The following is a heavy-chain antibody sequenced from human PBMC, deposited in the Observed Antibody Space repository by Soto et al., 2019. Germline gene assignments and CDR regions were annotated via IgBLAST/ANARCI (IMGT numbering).Heavy chain of an antibody. Sequence: ASVKVSCKASGYTFNFYGITWVRQAPGQGLEWMGWISGFNGNTNYAADLQGRVTMTTDTSTSTAYMELRGLRSDDTAVYYCARGMTPPGAPAWYYFDSWGQGTLVTVS. CDR2: ISGFNGNT. J-gene: IGHJ4*02. V-gene: IGHV1-18*01. CDR3: ARGMTPPGAPAWYYFDS. CDR1: GYTFNFYG. D-gene: IGHD2-8*02.